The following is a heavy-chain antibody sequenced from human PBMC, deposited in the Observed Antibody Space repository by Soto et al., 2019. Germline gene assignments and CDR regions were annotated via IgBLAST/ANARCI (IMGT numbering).Heavy chain of an antibody. Sequence: EVQLLESGGGLVQPGGSLRLSCAASGFTFSSYAMSWVRQAPGKGLEWVSAISGSGGSTYYADSVKGRFTISRDNSKNTLYLQMNSLRAEDTAVYYCAKGDGDWSDYYYYMEVWGKGTTVTVSS. CDR1: GFTFSSYA. J-gene: IGHJ6*03. V-gene: IGHV3-23*01. CDR2: ISGSGGST. CDR3: AKGDGDWSDYYYYMEV. D-gene: IGHD4-17*01.